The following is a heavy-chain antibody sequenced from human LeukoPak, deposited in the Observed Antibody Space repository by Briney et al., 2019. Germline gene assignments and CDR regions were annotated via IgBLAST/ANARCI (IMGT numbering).Heavy chain of an antibody. CDR2: INPNSGGT. CDR1: GYTFTGYY. Sequence: ASVKVSCKASGYTFTGYYMHWVRQAPGQGLEWMGWINPNSGGTNYAQKCQGRVTMTRDTSISTAYMELSRLRSDDTAVYYCASSPAPTTAWFDPWGQGTLVTVSS. J-gene: IGHJ5*02. D-gene: IGHD4-11*01. CDR3: ASSPAPTTAWFDP. V-gene: IGHV1-2*02.